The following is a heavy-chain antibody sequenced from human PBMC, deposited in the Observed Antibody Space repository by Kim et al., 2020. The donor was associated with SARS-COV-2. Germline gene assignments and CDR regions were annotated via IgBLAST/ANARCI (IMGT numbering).Heavy chain of an antibody. J-gene: IGHJ6*02. V-gene: IGHV3-30*03. Sequence: GGSLRLSCAASGVTFSSNGMHWVRQAPGKGLEWVAVIAYDGINKYYADSVKGRFTISRDNSKNTLYLQMSSLRAEDTAVYYCARDRGDILTGDWGYYYYGMDVWGQGTTVTVSS. CDR3: ARDRGDILTGDWGYYYYGMDV. CDR2: IAYDGINK. CDR1: GVTFSSNG. D-gene: IGHD3-9*01.